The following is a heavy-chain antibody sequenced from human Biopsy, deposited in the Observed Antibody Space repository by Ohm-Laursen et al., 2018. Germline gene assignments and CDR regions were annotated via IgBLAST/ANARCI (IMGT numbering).Heavy chain of an antibody. V-gene: IGHV4-34*08. CDR3: GNEVYGRDY. D-gene: IGHD4-17*01. CDR2: INQSGET. Sequence: GTLSLTCTASGATFSDYYWSWIRQPPGKGLEWIGQINQSGETKYNPSLQSRVTISAEVSKNQFSLKLRSLTAADTAIYYCGNEVYGRDYWGQGALVIVSP. J-gene: IGHJ4*02. CDR1: GATFSDYY.